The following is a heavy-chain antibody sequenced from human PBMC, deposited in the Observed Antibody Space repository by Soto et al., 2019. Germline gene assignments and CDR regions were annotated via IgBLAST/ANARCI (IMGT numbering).Heavy chain of an antibody. V-gene: IGHV5-51*01. CDR1: GYSFTSYW. CDR3: ARAPARIAAAGTISEYFQH. D-gene: IGHD6-13*01. Sequence: GESLKISCKGSGYSFTSYWIGWVRQMPGKGLEWMGIIYPGDSDTRYSPSFQGQVTISADKSISTAYLQWSSLKASDTAMYYCARAPARIAAAGTISEYFQHWGQGTLVTVSS. CDR2: IYPGDSDT. J-gene: IGHJ1*01.